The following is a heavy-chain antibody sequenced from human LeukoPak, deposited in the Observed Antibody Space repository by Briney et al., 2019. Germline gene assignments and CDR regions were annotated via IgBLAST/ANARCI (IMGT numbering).Heavy chain of an antibody. D-gene: IGHD3-9*01. Sequence: PGGSLRLSCAASGFTFRSYAMTWVRQAPGKGLEWVSTISMSGARTYYADSVKGRFTISRDNSKNTLYLQMNSLRAEDTAVYYCARGGGRTPYDILTGGAFDIWGQGTMVTVSS. CDR1: GFTFRSYA. V-gene: IGHV3-23*01. J-gene: IGHJ3*02. CDR3: ARGGGRTPYDILTGGAFDI. CDR2: ISMSGART.